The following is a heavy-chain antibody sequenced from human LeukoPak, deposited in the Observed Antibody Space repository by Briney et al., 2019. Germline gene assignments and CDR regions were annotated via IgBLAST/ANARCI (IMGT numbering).Heavy chain of an antibody. Sequence: RASVKVSCKASGYTFTSYDINWVRQATGQGLEWMGWMNPNSGNTDYAQKFQGRVTITRNTSISTAYMELSSLRSEDTAVYYCARFSGRIGGGSDYWGQGTLVTVSS. J-gene: IGHJ4*02. CDR1: GYTFTSYD. CDR2: MNPNSGNT. V-gene: IGHV1-8*03. CDR3: ARFSGRIGGGSDY. D-gene: IGHD2-15*01.